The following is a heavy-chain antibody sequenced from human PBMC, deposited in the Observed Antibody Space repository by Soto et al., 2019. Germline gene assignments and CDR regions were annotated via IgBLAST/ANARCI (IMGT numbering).Heavy chain of an antibody. Sequence: SVKVSCKASGGTFSSYAISWVRQAPGQGLEWMGGIIPIFGTANYAQKFQGRVTITADESTSTAYMELSSLRSEDTAVYYCARVSDIVVVPAVMIYYYYGMDVWGQGTTVTVSS. CDR3: ARVSDIVVVPAVMIYYYYGMDV. V-gene: IGHV1-69*13. J-gene: IGHJ6*02. CDR2: IIPIFGTA. CDR1: GGTFSSYA. D-gene: IGHD2-2*01.